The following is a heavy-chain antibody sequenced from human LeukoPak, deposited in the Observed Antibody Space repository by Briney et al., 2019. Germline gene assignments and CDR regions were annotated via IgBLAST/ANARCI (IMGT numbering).Heavy chain of an antibody. V-gene: IGHV1-46*01. CDR3: ARERVRGGGYVIYYYYMDV. CDR1: GYTFTSYY. CDR2: INPSGGST. D-gene: IGHD5-12*01. Sequence: GASVKVSCKASGYTFTSYYMHWVRQAPGQGLEWMGIINPSGGSTSYAQKFQGRVTMTRDMSTSTAYMELRSLRSDDTAVYYCARERVRGGGYVIYYYYMDVWGKGTTVTVSS. J-gene: IGHJ6*03.